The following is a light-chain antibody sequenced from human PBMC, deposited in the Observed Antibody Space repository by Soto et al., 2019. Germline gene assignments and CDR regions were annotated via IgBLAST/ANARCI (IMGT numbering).Light chain of an antibody. CDR2: GAS. V-gene: IGKV3-20*01. J-gene: IGKJ2*01. CDR1: QSITNDY. CDR3: QQYGSSPPYT. Sequence: IVLTQAPGTLSLSPGERATLSCRASQSITNDYLAWYQQRPGQAPRLLIYGASSRATGIADKCSGSGSGTDFPLTIGRLVPEDLAVYYCQQYGSSPPYTFGQGTKLEIK.